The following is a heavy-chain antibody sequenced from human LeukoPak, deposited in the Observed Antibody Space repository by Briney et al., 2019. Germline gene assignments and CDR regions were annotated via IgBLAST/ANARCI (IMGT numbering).Heavy chain of an antibody. CDR2: ISYDGSNK. CDR1: GFTFSSYG. V-gene: IGHV3-30*18. Sequence: PGGSLRLSCAASGFTFSSYGMHWVRQAPGKGLEWVAVISYDGSNKYYADSVKGRFTISRDNSKNTLYLQMNSLRAEDTAVYYCAKDRWRQYYFDYWGQGTLVTVSS. CDR3: AKDRWRQYYFDY. J-gene: IGHJ4*02. D-gene: IGHD4-23*01.